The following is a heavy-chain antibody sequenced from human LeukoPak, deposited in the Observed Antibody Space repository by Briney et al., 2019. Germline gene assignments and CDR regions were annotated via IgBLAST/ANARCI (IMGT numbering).Heavy chain of an antibody. D-gene: IGHD3-10*01. J-gene: IGHJ4*02. CDR3: ARHYGPGTYYDY. CDR1: GFTFSSYG. CDR2: IRSSGSTI. V-gene: IGHV3-48*02. Sequence: GGSLRLSCAASGFTFSSYGMNWVRQAPGKGLEWVSYIRSSGSTIYYADSAKGRFTISRDNAKSSLYLQMNSLRDEDTAVYYCARHYGPGTYYDYWGQGTQVTVSS.